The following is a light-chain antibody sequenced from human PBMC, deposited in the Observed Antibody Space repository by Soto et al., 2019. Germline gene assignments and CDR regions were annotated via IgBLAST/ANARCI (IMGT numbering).Light chain of an antibody. CDR3: QQYNSYSTT. CDR2: DAS. Sequence: DIQMTQSPSTLSGSVGDRVTITFRASQTISSWLAWYQQKPGKAPKLLIYDASSLESGVPSRFSGSGSGTEFTLTISSLQPDDFATYYCQQYNSYSTTFGQGTKVDI. J-gene: IGKJ1*01. CDR1: QTISSW. V-gene: IGKV1-5*01.